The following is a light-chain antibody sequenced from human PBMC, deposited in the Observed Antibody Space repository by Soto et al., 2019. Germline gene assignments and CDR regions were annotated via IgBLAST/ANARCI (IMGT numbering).Light chain of an antibody. V-gene: IGLV2-23*01. J-gene: IGLJ2*01. Sequence: QSALTQPASVSGSPGQSITISCTGTSSDDGSYNLVSWYQQHPGKAPNLMIYEGITRPSGVSNRSSGSKSGNTASLTSSGRQAEDEADYYCCSYAGARVFGGGTKLTVL. CDR3: CSYAGARV. CDR2: EGI. CDR1: SSDDGSYNL.